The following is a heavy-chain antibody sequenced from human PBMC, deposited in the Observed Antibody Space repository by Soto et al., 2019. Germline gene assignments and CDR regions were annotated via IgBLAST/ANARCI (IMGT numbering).Heavy chain of an antibody. CDR1: GGSFSGYY. D-gene: IGHD2-21*01. V-gene: IGHV4-34*01. CDR3: ARAPYSGDYFDY. J-gene: IGHJ4*02. CDR2: INHSGST. Sequence: QVQLQQWGAGLLKPSETLSLTCAVYGGSFSGYYWSWIRQPPGKGLEWIGEINHSGSTNYNPSLKSRVTISVDTSKNQFSLKLSSVTAADTAVYYCARAPYSGDYFDYWGQGTLVTVSS.